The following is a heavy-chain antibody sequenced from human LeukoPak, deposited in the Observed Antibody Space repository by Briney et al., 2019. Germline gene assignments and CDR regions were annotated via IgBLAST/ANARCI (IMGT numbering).Heavy chain of an antibody. CDR2: TYSGGST. V-gene: IGHV3-53*01. J-gene: IGHJ5*02. CDR1: GFTFSSNH. Sequence: GGSLRLSCAASGFTFSSNHMSWVRQAPGKGLEWVSVTYSGGSTYYADSVKGRFTISRDNSKNTLYLQMNSLRAEDTAVYYCARGFADLGNWFDPWGQGTLVTVSS. CDR3: ARGFADLGNWFDP.